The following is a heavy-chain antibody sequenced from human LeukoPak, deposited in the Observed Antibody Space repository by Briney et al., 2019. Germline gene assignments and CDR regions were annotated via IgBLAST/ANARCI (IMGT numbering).Heavy chain of an antibody. CDR2: THSDGST. CDR3: ARVRFGALDY. D-gene: IGHD3-10*01. V-gene: IGHV3-53*01. Sequence: PGGSLRLSCAASGFTFSSYWMNWARQAPGKGLEWVSITHSDGSTYSVDSVKGRFTISRDNFRNTLYLQMNSLRAEDTAVYYCARVRFGALDYWGQGALVFVSS. J-gene: IGHJ4*02. CDR1: GFTFSSYW.